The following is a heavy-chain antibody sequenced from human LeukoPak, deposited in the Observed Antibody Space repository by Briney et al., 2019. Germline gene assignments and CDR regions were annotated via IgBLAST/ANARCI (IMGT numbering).Heavy chain of an antibody. CDR1: GYSFTSYW. Sequence: GESLKISCKGSGYSFTSYWIGRVRQMPGKGLEWMGIIYPGDSDTRYSPSFQGQVTIPADKSISTAYLQWSSLKASDTAMYYCARRYCSSTSCTDLDYWGQGTLVTVSS. J-gene: IGHJ4*02. V-gene: IGHV5-51*01. CDR3: ARRYCSSTSCTDLDY. D-gene: IGHD2-2*01. CDR2: IYPGDSDT.